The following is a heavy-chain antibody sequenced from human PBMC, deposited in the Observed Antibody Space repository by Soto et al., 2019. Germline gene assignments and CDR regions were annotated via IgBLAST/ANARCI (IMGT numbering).Heavy chain of an antibody. V-gene: IGHV1-46*01. CDR3: ARADYSNYGLANY. J-gene: IGHJ4*02. CDR2: INPSGGST. CDR1: GYTFTSCY. Sequence: ASVRVSCTASGYTFTSCYMHWVRQAPGQGLEWMGIINPSGGSTSYSQKFQGRVIIERDTSASTAYMELSSLRSEDTAVYYCARADYSNYGLANYWGQGTLVTVSS. D-gene: IGHD4-4*01.